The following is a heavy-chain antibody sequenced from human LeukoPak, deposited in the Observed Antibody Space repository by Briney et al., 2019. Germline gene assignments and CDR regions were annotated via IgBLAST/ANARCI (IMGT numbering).Heavy chain of an antibody. Sequence: SETLSLTCAVYGGSFSGYYWSWIRQPPGKGLEWIGEINHSGSTNYNPSLKGRVTISVDTSKNQFSLKLSSVTAADTAVYYCARFVVVPAAMCDYWGQGTLVTVSS. CDR3: ARFVVVPAAMCDY. J-gene: IGHJ4*02. V-gene: IGHV4-34*01. CDR1: GGSFSGYY. CDR2: INHSGST. D-gene: IGHD2-2*01.